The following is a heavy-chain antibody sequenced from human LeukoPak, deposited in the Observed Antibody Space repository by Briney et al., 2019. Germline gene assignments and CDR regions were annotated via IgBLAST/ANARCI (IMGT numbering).Heavy chain of an antibody. V-gene: IGHV3-48*01. CDR1: GFAASGFTFSIFG. D-gene: IGHD5-12*01. Sequence: GGSLRLSCAASGFAASGFTFSIFGMPWVRQAPGKGLEWVSYISSISSTIYYADSVKGRFTISRDNAKNSLYLQMNGLRAEDTAVYYCARDRWLRYYFDYWGQGTLVTVSS. CDR3: ARDRWLRYYFDY. CDR2: ISSISSTI. J-gene: IGHJ4*02.